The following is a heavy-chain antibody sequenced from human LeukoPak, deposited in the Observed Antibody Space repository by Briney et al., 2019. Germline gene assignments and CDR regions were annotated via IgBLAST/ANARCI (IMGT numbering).Heavy chain of an antibody. CDR2: LYHPDST. Sequence: PSETLSLTCGVSGYPINNAYYWVWIRQPPGKGLEWIGSLYHPDSTYYNPSLKSRVTMSVDTSRNQFSLRLSFVTAPDTAVYYCARQYDSYFYYYLDLWGTGTTVTVSS. D-gene: IGHD2-2*01. CDR3: ARQYDSYFYYYLDL. CDR1: GYPINNAYY. V-gene: IGHV4-38-2*01. J-gene: IGHJ6*03.